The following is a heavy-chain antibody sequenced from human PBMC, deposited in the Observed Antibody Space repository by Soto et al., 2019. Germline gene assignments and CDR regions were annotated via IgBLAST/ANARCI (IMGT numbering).Heavy chain of an antibody. J-gene: IGHJ4*02. CDR1: GGSISSGGYY. V-gene: IGHV4-31*03. D-gene: IGHD2-2*01. CDR2: IYYSGST. Sequence: SETLSLTCTVSGGSISSGGYYWSWIRQHPGKGLEWIGYIYYSGSTYYNPSLKSRVTISVDTSKNQFSLKLSSVTAADTAVYYCARARSSTSCYPFDYWGQGTLDTVSS. CDR3: ARARSSTSCYPFDY.